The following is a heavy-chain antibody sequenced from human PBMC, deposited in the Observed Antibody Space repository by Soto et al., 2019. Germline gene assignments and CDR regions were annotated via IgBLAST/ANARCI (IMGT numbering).Heavy chain of an antibody. J-gene: IGHJ4*02. V-gene: IGHV1-46*01. Sequence: ASVKVSCKASGYTFTSYYMHWVRQAPGQGLEWMGIINPSGGSTSYAQKFQGRVTMTRNTSTSTVYMELSSLRSEDTAVYYCAREPGRAARPEYYFDYWGQGTLVTVSS. CDR2: INPSGGST. CDR3: AREPGRAARPEYYFDY. D-gene: IGHD6-6*01. CDR1: GYTFTSYY.